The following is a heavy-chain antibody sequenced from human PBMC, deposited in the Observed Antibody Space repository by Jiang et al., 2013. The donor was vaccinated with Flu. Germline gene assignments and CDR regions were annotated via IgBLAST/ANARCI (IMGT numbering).Heavy chain of an antibody. J-gene: IGHJ6*02. CDR2: IGAYNGNT. CDR1: GYTFTSYG. D-gene: IGHD3-3*01. Sequence: GAEVKKPGASVKVSCKASGYTFTSYGISWVRQAPGQGLEWMGWIGAYNGNTNYAQKLQGRVTMTTDTSTSTAYMELRSLRSDDTAVYYCARDYTLITIFGVDHYYYYGMDVWGQGTTVTVSS. CDR3: ARDYTLITIFGVDHYYYYGMDV. V-gene: IGHV1-18*04.